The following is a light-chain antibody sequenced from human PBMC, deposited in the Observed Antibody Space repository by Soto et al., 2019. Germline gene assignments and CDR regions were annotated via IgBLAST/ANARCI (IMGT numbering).Light chain of an antibody. CDR3: QQYNNWPSIT. V-gene: IGKV3-15*01. J-gene: IGKJ5*01. Sequence: EIVMTQSPATPSVSPGERATLSCRASQSVSSNLAWYQQKPGQAPRLLIYGASTRATGIPARFSGSGSGTEFTLTISSLQSEDFAVYYCQQYNNWPSITFGQGTRLEIK. CDR2: GAS. CDR1: QSVSSN.